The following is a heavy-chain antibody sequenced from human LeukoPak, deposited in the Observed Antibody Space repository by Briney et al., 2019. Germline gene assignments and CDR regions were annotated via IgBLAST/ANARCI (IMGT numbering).Heavy chain of an antibody. V-gene: IGHV3-53*01. J-gene: IGHJ4*02. D-gene: IGHD3-3*01. Sequence: GGSLRLSRAASGFIVSDNYVGWVRQAPGKGLEWVSVIYDDGNTYYADSVKGRFTISRDTTKNTLWLQMDALRVEDTAVYYCARGLRDHWRGYAGYWGQGILVTVSS. CDR3: ARGLRDHWRGYAGY. CDR1: GFIVSDNY. CDR2: IYDDGNT.